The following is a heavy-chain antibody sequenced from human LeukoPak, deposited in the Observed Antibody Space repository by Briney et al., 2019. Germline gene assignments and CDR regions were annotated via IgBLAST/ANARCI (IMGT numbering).Heavy chain of an antibody. CDR1: GGSISSYY. V-gene: IGHV4-59*01. D-gene: IGHD1-14*01. Sequence: SETLSLTCTVPGGSISSYYWSWIRQPPGKGLEWIGYIYYSGSTNYNPSLKSRVTISVDTSKSQFSLKLSSVTAADTAVYYCARDLTTGTAFDIWGQGTMVTVSS. J-gene: IGHJ3*02. CDR2: IYYSGST. CDR3: ARDLTTGTAFDI.